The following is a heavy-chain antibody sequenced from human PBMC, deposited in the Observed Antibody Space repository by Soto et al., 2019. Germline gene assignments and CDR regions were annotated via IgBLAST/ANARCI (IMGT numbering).Heavy chain of an antibody. Sequence: PGGYLRLSCAASGVTFSSYWMSWVRQAPGKGLEWVANIKQDGSEKYYVDSVKGRFTISRDNAKNSLYLQMNSLRAEDTAVYYCARGYSSSWYPIYYYMDVWGKGTTVTVSS. J-gene: IGHJ6*03. CDR3: ARGYSSSWYPIYYYMDV. CDR1: GVTFSSYW. D-gene: IGHD6-13*01. V-gene: IGHV3-7*01. CDR2: IKQDGSEK.